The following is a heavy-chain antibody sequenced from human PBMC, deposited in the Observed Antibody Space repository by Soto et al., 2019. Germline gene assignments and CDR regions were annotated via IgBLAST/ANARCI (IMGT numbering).Heavy chain of an antibody. D-gene: IGHD1-1*01. Sequence: SETLSLTFTVSGGSISIYYWSWIRQPQGKGLEWIGYIYYRGNTYYNPSLQTRVTISLDKSKSQFSLKLTSVTAADSAVYFCARLEGLATISYYFDFWGQGALVTVSS. CDR2: IYYRGNT. V-gene: IGHV4-59*04. J-gene: IGHJ4*02. CDR1: GGSISIYY. CDR3: ARLEGLATISYYFDF.